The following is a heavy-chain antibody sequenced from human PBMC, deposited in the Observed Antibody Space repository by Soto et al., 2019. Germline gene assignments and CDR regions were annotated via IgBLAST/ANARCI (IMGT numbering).Heavy chain of an antibody. D-gene: IGHD5-18*01. CDR2: IYWDDDK. V-gene: IGHV2-5*02. CDR1: GFSLSTSGVG. J-gene: IGHJ4*02. CDR3: AHSLYTAMVTTDFDY. Sequence: QITLKESGPTLVKPTQTLTLTCTFSGFSLSTSGVGVGWIRQPPGKALEWLALIYWDDDKRYSPSLKSRLTIXXDXSXXQVVLTMTTMDPVDTATYYCAHSLYTAMVTTDFDYWGQGTLVTVSS.